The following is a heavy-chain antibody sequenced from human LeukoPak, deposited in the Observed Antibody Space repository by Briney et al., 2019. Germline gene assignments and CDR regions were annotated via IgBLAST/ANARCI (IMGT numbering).Heavy chain of an antibody. D-gene: IGHD6-13*01. CDR1: GYTFTDYY. CDR3: AKRTKVSSSWYISDY. J-gene: IGHJ4*02. V-gene: IGHV1-2*02. CDR2: INPNSGGT. Sequence: ASVKVSCKASGYTFTDYYIHWVRQAPGQGLEWMGWINPNSGGTNYAQKFQGRVTMTRDTSISTAYMELSRLRSDDTAVYYCAKRTKVSSSWYISDYWGQGTLVTVSS.